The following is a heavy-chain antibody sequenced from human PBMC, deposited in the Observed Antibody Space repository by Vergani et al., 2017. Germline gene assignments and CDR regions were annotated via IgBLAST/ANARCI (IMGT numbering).Heavy chain of an antibody. J-gene: IGHJ6*02. CDR2: ISAYKGNT. CDR1: GYTFTSYG. D-gene: IGHD3-10*01. CDR3: ASLARKMGSRSYWGADGRDV. Sequence: QVQLVQSGAEVKKPGASVKVSCKASGYTFTSYGISWVRQAPGQGLEWMGWISAYKGNTNYAQKLQGRVTMTTDTSTSTAYMELRSLRSEDTAMYYWASLARKMGSRSYWGADGRDVWGQRTKVTVSS. V-gene: IGHV1-18*01.